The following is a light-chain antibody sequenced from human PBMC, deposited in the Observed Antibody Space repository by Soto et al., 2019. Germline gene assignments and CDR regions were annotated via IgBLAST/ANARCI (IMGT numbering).Light chain of an antibody. Sequence: EIVMTQSPATLSVSPGERATLSCRASQSVSSNLAWYQQKPGQAPRLLIHGASTRATGIPARFSGSGSGTEFTLTISSLQSEDFAVYYWQPYNNWPYTFGQGTKLEIK. V-gene: IGKV3-15*01. CDR2: GAS. CDR3: QPYNNWPYT. CDR1: QSVSSN. J-gene: IGKJ2*01.